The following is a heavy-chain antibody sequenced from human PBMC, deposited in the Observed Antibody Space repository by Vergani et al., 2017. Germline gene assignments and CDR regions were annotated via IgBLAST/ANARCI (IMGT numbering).Heavy chain of an antibody. CDR2: ISSDGGST. CDR3: ARGCSSTTCNYSHAMDV. D-gene: IGHD2/OR15-2a*01. CDR1: GFTFSTYA. V-gene: IGHV3-23*01. J-gene: IGHJ6*02. Sequence: EVQLLESGGGLVQPGGSLRLSCAASGFTFSTYAMTWVRQAPGKGLEWVSTISSDGGSTYYADSVKGRFTISRDNSKNSLYLQMSSLRGEDTAVYYCARGCSSTTCNYSHAMDVWGQGTTVTVSS.